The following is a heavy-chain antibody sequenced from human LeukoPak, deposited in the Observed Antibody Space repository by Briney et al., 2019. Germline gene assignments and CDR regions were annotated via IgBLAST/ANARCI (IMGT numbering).Heavy chain of an antibody. V-gene: IGHV3-30*18. CDR2: ISYDGSNK. D-gene: IGHD6-19*01. CDR3: AKDYSSGWYELGAFDI. Sequence: GGSLRLSCAASGFTFSSYGMHWVRQAPGKGLEWVAVISYDGSNKYYADSVKGRFTISRDNSKNTLYLQMNSLRAEDTAVYYCAKDYSSGWYELGAFDIWGQGTMVTVSS. J-gene: IGHJ3*02. CDR1: GFTFSSYG.